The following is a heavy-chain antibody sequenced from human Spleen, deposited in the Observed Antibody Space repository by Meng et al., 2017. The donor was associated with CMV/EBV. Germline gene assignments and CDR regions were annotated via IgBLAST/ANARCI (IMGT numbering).Heavy chain of an antibody. V-gene: IGHV3-15*01. CDR2: IKSNTDGGTT. J-gene: IGHJ5*02. CDR3: TTDLGQLLYEKNIQNWFDP. CDR1: NSW. D-gene: IGHD2-2*02. Sequence: NSWKSWVRQAAGKGLEWVGRIKSNTDGGTTDYAAPVKGRFTISRDDSKNTLYLQMNSLKTEDTAVYYCTTDLGQLLYEKNIQNWFDPWGQGTLVTVSS.